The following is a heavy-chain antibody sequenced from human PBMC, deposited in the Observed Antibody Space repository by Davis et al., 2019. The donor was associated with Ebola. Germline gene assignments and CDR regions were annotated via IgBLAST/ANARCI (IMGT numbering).Heavy chain of an antibody. CDR3: ARDLGYYYDSSGYYGSRQDYYYYYGMDV. J-gene: IGHJ6*02. V-gene: IGHV4-4*02. Sequence: SETLSLICAVSGGSISSSNWWSWVRQPPGKGLEWIGEIYHSGSTNYNPSLKSRVTISVDKSKNQFSLKLSSVTAADTAVYYCARDLGYYYDSSGYYGSRQDYYYYYGMDVWGQGTTVTVSS. CDR2: IYHSGST. CDR1: GGSISSSNW. D-gene: IGHD3-22*01.